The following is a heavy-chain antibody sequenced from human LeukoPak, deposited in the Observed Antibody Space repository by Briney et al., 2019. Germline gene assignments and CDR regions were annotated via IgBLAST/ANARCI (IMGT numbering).Heavy chain of an antibody. D-gene: IGHD3-3*01. V-gene: IGHV3-11*01. Sequence: GGSLRLSCAASGFTFSDYYMSWIRQAPGKGLEWVSYISSSGSTIYYADSVKGRFTSSRDNAKNSLYLQMNSLRAEDTAVYYCARAITIFGVIISPGAFDIWGQGTMVTVSS. J-gene: IGHJ3*02. CDR3: ARAITIFGVIISPGAFDI. CDR2: ISSSGSTI. CDR1: GFTFSDYY.